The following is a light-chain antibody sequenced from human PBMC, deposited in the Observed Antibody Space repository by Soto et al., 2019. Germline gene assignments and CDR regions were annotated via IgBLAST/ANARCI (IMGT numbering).Light chain of an antibody. V-gene: IGKV1-9*01. CDR3: QQFTSYPIT. Sequence: DIQLTQSPSFLSASVGDRVTIACRASQDTTTYLAWYQQKPGRAPRLLISTASTLQSGVPSRFSGSGSGTDFTLTISSLQPEDFATYYCQQFTSYPITFGQGTRLDIK. CDR2: TAS. J-gene: IGKJ5*01. CDR1: QDTTTY.